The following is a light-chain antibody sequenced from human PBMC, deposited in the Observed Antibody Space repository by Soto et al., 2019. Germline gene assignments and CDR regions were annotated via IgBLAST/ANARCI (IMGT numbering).Light chain of an antibody. CDR1: QSISSFY. CDR3: QQYGGSPRT. Sequence: EIVLTQSPGTLSLSPGERANLSCRASQSISSFYLAWYQQTPGQAPRLLIYDASSRAAGIPDRFSGGGSGTDFTLTISRLEPEDFGVYYCQQYGGSPRTFGQGTKVEIK. J-gene: IGKJ1*01. V-gene: IGKV3-20*01. CDR2: DAS.